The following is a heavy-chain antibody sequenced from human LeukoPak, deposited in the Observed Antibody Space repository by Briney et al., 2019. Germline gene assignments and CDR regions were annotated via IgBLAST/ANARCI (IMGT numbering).Heavy chain of an antibody. CDR2: ITGSSSYI. Sequence: PGGSLRLSCAASGFTFSSYEMNWVRQAPGEGLEWVSSITGSSSYIYYADSVKGRFTISRDNAKKSLYLQMSSLRAEDTAVYYCASIAYNYGYEGAFDIWGQGTMVTVSS. J-gene: IGHJ3*02. CDR3: ASIAYNYGYEGAFDI. CDR1: GFTFSSYE. V-gene: IGHV3-21*01. D-gene: IGHD5-18*01.